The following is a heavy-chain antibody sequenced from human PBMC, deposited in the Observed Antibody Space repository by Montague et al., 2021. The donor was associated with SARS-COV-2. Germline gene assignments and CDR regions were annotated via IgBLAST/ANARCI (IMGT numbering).Heavy chain of an antibody. V-gene: IGHV4-34*01. CDR3: ARDRGVQYQLQMPFYFDY. J-gene: IGHJ4*02. Sequence: SETLSLTCAVYGGSFSSYYWSWIRQPPGKGLEWIGEIYHSGSTNYNPSLKSRVTISVDTSKNQFSLRLSSVTAADTAVYYCARDRGVQYQLQMPFYFDYWGQGTLVTVSS. CDR1: GGSFSSYY. D-gene: IGHD2-2*01. CDR2: IYHSGST.